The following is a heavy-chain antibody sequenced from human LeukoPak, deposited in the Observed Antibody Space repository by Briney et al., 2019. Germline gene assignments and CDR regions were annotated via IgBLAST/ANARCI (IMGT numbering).Heavy chain of an antibody. CDR2: ISGSGGST. Sequence: GGSLRLSCAASGFTFSSYAMSWVRQAPGKGVEWVSAISGSGGSTYYADSVKGRFTISRDNSKNTLYLQMNSLRAEDTAVYYCAKDNPPIGAAAGLEYYFDYWGQGTLVTVPS. D-gene: IGHD6-13*01. J-gene: IGHJ4*02. V-gene: IGHV3-23*01. CDR1: GFTFSSYA. CDR3: AKDNPPIGAAAGLEYYFDY.